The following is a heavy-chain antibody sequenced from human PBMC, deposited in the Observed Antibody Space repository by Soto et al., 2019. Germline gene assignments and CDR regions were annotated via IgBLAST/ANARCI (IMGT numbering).Heavy chain of an antibody. Sequence: GGSLRLSCAAFGFTFSSYWMHWVRQAPGKGLVWVARIHSDGSSTTYADSVKGRFTISRDNAKNTLYLQMNSLRAADTAVYYCARGFITGSHYAGDWYYFDSWGQGTQVTVSS. CDR1: GFTFSSYW. CDR3: ARGFITGSHYAGDWYYFDS. D-gene: IGHD3-9*01. J-gene: IGHJ4*02. V-gene: IGHV3-74*01. CDR2: IHSDGSST.